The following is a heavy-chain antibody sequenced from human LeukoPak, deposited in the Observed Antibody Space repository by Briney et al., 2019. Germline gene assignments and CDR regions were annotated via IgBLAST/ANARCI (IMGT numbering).Heavy chain of an antibody. CDR1: GYTFTGYY. CDR3: ARELRASPNWFDP. CDR2: INPNSGGT. V-gene: IGHV1-2*02. Sequence: ASVKVSCKASGYTFTGYYMHWVRQAPGQGLEWMGWINPNSGGTNYAQKFQGRVTMTRDTSISTAYMELSRLRSDDTAVYYCARELRASPNWFDPWGRGTLVTVSS. J-gene: IGHJ5*02.